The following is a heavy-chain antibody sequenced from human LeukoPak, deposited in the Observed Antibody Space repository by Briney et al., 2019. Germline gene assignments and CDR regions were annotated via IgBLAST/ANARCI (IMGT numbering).Heavy chain of an antibody. J-gene: IGHJ3*02. Sequence: ASVKVSCKASGYTXTSYYVHWVRQAPGQGLEWMGIINPSGGSTSYPQKFQGRVTMTRDTSTSTVYMELSSLRFEDTAVYYCARTALFPGGYGGDSWGDVFDIWGQGTMVTVSS. V-gene: IGHV1-46*01. CDR1: GYTXTSYY. D-gene: IGHD4-23*01. CDR3: ARTALFPGGYGGDSWGDVFDI. CDR2: INPSGGST.